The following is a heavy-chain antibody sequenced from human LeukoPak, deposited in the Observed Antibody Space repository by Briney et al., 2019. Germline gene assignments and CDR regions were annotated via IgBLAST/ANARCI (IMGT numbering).Heavy chain of an antibody. V-gene: IGHV2-70*11. Sequence: SGPALVKPTQTLTLTCTFSGFSLSTSGMCVSWIRQPPGKALEWLARIDWDDDKYYSTSLKTRLTISKDTSKNQVALTMTNMDPVDTATYYCARVRFLREYYYYGMDVWGQGTTVTVSS. CDR2: IDWDDDK. CDR1: GFSLSTSGMC. J-gene: IGHJ6*02. CDR3: ARVRFLREYYYYGMDV. D-gene: IGHD3-3*01.